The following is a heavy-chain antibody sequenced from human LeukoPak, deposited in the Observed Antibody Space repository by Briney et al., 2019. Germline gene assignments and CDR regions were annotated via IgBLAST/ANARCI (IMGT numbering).Heavy chain of an antibody. V-gene: IGHV4-34*01. CDR3: ARGGYNYYDSSGYYMDFDY. D-gene: IGHD3-22*01. J-gene: IGHJ4*02. Sequence: SETLSLTCAVYGGSFSGYYWSWIRQPPGKGLEWIGEINHSGSTNYNPSLKSRVTISVDTSKNQFSLKLSSVTAADTAVYYCARGGYNYYDSSGYYMDFDYWGQGTLVTVSS. CDR1: GGSFSGYY. CDR2: INHSGST.